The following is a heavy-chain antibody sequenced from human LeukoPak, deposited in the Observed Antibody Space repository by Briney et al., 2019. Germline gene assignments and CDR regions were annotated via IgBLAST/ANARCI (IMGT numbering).Heavy chain of an antibody. D-gene: IGHD5-12*01. CDR2: ISADAATV. CDR1: GFIFSNYY. CDR3: ARMYSSGYYGDYFDY. J-gene: IGHJ4*02. Sequence: GGSLRLSCTASGFIFSNYYMAWVRQPPGRGLEWISYISADAATVKYADSVEGRFTVSRDNTQNSIYLEMSSLRVDDTAVYYCARMYSSGYYGDYFDYWGQGNLVSVSS. V-gene: IGHV3-11*04.